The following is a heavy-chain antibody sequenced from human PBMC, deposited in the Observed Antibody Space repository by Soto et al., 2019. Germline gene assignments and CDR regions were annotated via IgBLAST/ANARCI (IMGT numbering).Heavy chain of an antibody. CDR1: GFTFSSYG. D-gene: IGHD4-17*01. CDR3: ARDWAWADGDYAGGNWFDP. Sequence: GGSLRLSCAASGFTFSSYGMHWVRQAPGKGLEWVAVIWYDGSNKYYADSVKGPFTISRDNSKNTLYLQMNSLRAEDTAVYYCARDWAWADGDYAGGNWFDPWGQGTLVTVSS. CDR2: IWYDGSNK. J-gene: IGHJ5*02. V-gene: IGHV3-33*01.